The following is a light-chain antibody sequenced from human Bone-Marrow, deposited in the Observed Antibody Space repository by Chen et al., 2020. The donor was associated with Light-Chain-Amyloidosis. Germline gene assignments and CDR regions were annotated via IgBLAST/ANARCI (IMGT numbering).Light chain of an antibody. J-gene: IGLJ3*02. CDR1: NIGSTS. Sequence: SYVLTQPSSVSVAPGQTATIACGGNNIGSTSVHWYQQTPGQAPLLVVYDDSDRPSGIPERLSDSNSGNTATLTISRVEAGDEADYYCQGWDRSSDRPVFGGGTKLTVL. V-gene: IGLV3-21*02. CDR3: QGWDRSSDRPV. CDR2: DDS.